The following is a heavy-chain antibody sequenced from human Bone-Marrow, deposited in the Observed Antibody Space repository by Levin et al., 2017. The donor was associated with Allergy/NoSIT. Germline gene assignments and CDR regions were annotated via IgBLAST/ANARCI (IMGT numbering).Heavy chain of an antibody. CDR3: ARDYGHQWFGEFDY. CDR2: ISYDGSNK. CDR1: GFTFSSYA. V-gene: IGHV3-30*04. Sequence: GESLKISCAASGFTFSSYAMHWVRQAPGKGLEWVAVISYDGSNKYYADSVKGRFTISRDNSKNTLYLQMNSLRAEDTAVYYCARDYGHQWFGEFDYWGQGTLVTVSS. D-gene: IGHD3-10*01. J-gene: IGHJ4*02.